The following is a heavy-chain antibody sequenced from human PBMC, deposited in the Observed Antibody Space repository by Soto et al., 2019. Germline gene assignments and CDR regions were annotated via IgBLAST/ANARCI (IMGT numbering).Heavy chain of an antibody. J-gene: IGHJ1*01. V-gene: IGHV1-3*01. Sequence: ASVKVSCKASGYTFTNYPMHWVRQAPGQRLEWMGWINAGSGNTKYSQKFQGRVTITRDTSASTAYMELSSLRSEDTAVYYCARGEYYYDSSGYYYGGGSQHWGQGTLVTVSS. CDR3: ARGEYYYDSSGYYYGGGSQH. CDR2: INAGSGNT. CDR1: GYTFTNYP. D-gene: IGHD3-22*01.